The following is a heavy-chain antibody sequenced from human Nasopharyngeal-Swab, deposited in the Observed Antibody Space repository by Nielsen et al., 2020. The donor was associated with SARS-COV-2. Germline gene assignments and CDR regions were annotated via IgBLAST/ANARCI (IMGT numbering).Heavy chain of an antibody. CDR3: VRDKDGNPNWFDP. D-gene: IGHD5-24*01. CDR2: IYYSGST. Sequence: WIRQPPGKGLEWIGYIYYSGSTYYNPSLKSRVTISGDTSKNQFSLKLSSVTAADTAMYYCVRDKDGNPNWFDPWGQGTRVTVSS. J-gene: IGHJ5*02. V-gene: IGHV4-31*02.